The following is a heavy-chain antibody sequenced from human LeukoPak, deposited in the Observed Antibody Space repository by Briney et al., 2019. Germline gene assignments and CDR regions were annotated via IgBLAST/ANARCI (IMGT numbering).Heavy chain of an antibody. D-gene: IGHD3-3*01. CDR1: GFTVSNYF. J-gene: IGHJ4*02. V-gene: IGHV3-53*04. CDR2: LYTGGST. Sequence: GGSLRLSCAASGFTVSNYFMTWVRQAPGKGLEWLSVLYTGGSTYYADSVKGRFTISRHDSENTLYLQMNSLRADDTAVYYCARGPVHTSIHYFDYWGQGILVTVSS. CDR3: ARGPVHTSIHYFDY.